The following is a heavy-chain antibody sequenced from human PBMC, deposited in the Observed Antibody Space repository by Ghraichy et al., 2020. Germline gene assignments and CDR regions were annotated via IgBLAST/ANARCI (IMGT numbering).Heavy chain of an antibody. J-gene: IGHJ6*02. CDR2: IWYDGSNK. CDR3: ARKEYSSSWYPVRYYYYGMDV. V-gene: IGHV3-33*01. CDR1: GFTFSSYG. Sequence: GGSLRLSCAASGFTFSSYGMHWVRQAPGKGLEWVAVIWYDGSNKYYADSVKGRFTISRDNSKNTLYLQMNSLRAEDTAVYYCARKEYSSSWYPVRYYYYGMDVWGQGTTVTVSS. D-gene: IGHD6-13*01.